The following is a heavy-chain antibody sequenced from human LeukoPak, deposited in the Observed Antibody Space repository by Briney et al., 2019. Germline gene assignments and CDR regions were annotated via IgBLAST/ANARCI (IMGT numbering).Heavy chain of an antibody. CDR1: GYSISSGYC. CDR2: IYHSGST. CDR3: ARGRDYDYVWGSYRPYYFDY. Sequence: SETLSLTCAVSGYSISSGYCWGWIRQPPGKGLEWIGSIYHSGSTYYNPSLKSRVTISVDTSKNQFSLKLSSVTAADTAVYYCARGRDYDYVWGSYRPYYFDYWGQGTLVTVSS. D-gene: IGHD3-16*02. J-gene: IGHJ4*02. V-gene: IGHV4-38-2*01.